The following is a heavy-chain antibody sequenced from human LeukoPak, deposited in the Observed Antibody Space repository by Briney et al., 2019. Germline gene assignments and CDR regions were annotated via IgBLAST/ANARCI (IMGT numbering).Heavy chain of an antibody. V-gene: IGHV1-2*02. J-gene: IGHJ4*02. CDR3: ASRGVMARYYFDS. Sequence: GASVKVSCKASGYTFTNYYIHWVRQAPGQGLEWMGWINPNSDGRNYAQDFPGRVTMTRDTSINTDYMDLNNLGSDDPAVYYCASRGVMARYYFDSWGQGTLVTVSS. CDR1: GYTFTNYY. D-gene: IGHD3-10*01. CDR2: INPNSDGR.